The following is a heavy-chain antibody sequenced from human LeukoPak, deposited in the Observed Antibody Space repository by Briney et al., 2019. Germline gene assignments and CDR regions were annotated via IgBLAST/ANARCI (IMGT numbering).Heavy chain of an antibody. CDR3: AREGAVAGMDYYYGMDV. CDR2: ISAYNGNT. Sequence: ASVKVSCKASGYTFTSYGISWVRQAPGQGLEWMGWISAYNGNTNYAQKVQGRVTMTTDISTSTAYMELRSLRSDDTAVYYCAREGAVAGMDYYYGMDVWGQGTTVTVSS. D-gene: IGHD6-19*01. CDR1: GYTFTSYG. V-gene: IGHV1-18*01. J-gene: IGHJ6*02.